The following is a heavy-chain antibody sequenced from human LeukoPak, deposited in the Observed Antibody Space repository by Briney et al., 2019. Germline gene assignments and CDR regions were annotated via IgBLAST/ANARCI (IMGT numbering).Heavy chain of an antibody. D-gene: IGHD2-15*01. V-gene: IGHV3-48*01. CDR2: ISSSSSTI. CDR1: GFTFSSYS. CDR3: AMLWPVVVAATDAFDI. J-gene: IGHJ3*02. Sequence: PGGSLRLSCAASGFTFSSYSMNWVRQAPGKGLEWVSYISSSSSTIYYADSVKGRFTISRDNAKNSLYLQMNSLRAEDTAVYYCAMLWPVVVAATDAFDIWGQGTMVTVSS.